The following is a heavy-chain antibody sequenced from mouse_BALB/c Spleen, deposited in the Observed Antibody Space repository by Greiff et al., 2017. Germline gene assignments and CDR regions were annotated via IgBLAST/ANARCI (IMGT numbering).Heavy chain of an antibody. J-gene: IGHJ4*01. CDR1: GFDFSRYW. D-gene: IGHD4-1*01. CDR3: ARCGRDYAMDY. Sequence: EVQLVESGGDLVKPGGSLKLSCAASGFDFSRYWMSWVRQAPGKGLEWIGEINPDSSTINYTPSLKDKFIISRDNAKNTLYLQMSKVRSEDTALYYCARCGRDYAMDYWGQGTSVTVSS. V-gene: IGHV4-1*02. CDR2: INPDSSTI.